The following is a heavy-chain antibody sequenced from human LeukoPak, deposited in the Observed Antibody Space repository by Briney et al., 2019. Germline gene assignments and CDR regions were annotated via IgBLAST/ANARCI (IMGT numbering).Heavy chain of an antibody. CDR3: ARPPSRGYSSSFEY. Sequence: GESLKISCKGSGYSFPTYWIAWVRQMPGKGLEWRGIIYPDESNIRYSPSFQGQVTISADKSISTAYLQWSSPKASDTAMYYCARPPSRGYSSSFEYWGQGTLVTVSS. J-gene: IGHJ4*02. CDR1: GYSFPTYW. V-gene: IGHV5-51*01. CDR2: IYPDESNI. D-gene: IGHD2-2*03.